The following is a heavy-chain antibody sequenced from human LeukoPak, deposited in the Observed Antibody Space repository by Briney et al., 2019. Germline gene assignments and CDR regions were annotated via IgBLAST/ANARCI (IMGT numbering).Heavy chain of an antibody. J-gene: IGHJ4*02. CDR3: ATDPDSSGYYYPIFDY. CDR2: SNSDGTRT. D-gene: IGHD3-22*01. CDR1: GFTLSSYW. V-gene: IGHV3-74*01. Sequence: PGGSLRLSCAASGFTLSSYWIHWVRQAPGKGLVWVSRSNSDGTRTSYADSAKGRFTISRDNSKNTLYLQINSLRAEDTAVYYCATDPDSSGYYYPIFDYWGQGTLVTVSS.